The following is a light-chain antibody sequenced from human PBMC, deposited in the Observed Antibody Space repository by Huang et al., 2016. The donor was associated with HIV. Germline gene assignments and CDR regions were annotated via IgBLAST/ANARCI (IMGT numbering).Light chain of an antibody. V-gene: IGKV3-15*01. Sequence: EVVMRQSPATLSVSPGESATLSCWASQSVSNNLAWYQQKVGQAPRLLSHGAFTRATGIPARFSCSGSKTEFTLTISSLQSEDFAVYYCQQYNNWPATFGQGTKVEFK. CDR2: GAF. J-gene: IGKJ1*01. CDR3: QQYNNWPAT. CDR1: QSVSNN.